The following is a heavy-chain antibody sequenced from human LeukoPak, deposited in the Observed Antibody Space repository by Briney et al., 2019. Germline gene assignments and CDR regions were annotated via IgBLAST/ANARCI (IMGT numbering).Heavy chain of an antibody. Sequence: PSETLSLTCTVSGGSISSYYWSWIRQPPGKGLEWIGYIYYSGSTNYNPSLESRVTISVDTSKNQFSLKLSSVTAADTAVYYCARHVLRNWYFDLWGRGTLVTVSS. D-gene: IGHD2-8*01. J-gene: IGHJ2*01. V-gene: IGHV4-59*08. CDR1: GGSISSYY. CDR3: ARHVLRNWYFDL. CDR2: IYYSGST.